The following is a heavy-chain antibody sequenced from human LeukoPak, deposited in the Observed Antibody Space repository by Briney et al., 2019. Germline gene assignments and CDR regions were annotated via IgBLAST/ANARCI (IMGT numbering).Heavy chain of an antibody. CDR1: GYTFTTYY. D-gene: IGHD1-26*01. J-gene: IGHJ4*02. V-gene: IGHV1-46*01. CDR2: INPSGGST. Sequence: ASVKVSCKASGYTFTTYYMHWVRQAPGQGLEWVGIINPSGGSTTYAQKFQGRVTMTRDTSTSTVYMELNSLISEDTAVYYCEREPSGSHFDYWGQGTLVTVSS. CDR3: EREPSGSHFDY.